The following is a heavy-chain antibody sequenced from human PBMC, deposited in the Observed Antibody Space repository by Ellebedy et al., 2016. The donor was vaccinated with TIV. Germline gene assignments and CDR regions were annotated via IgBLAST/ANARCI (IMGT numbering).Heavy chain of an antibody. Sequence: GESLKISXAASGFTFSSYSMNWVRQAPGKGLEWVSSISSSSSYIYYADSVKGRFTISRDNAKNSLYLQMNSLRAEDTAVYYCARDLLGYYYYGMDVWGQGTTVTVSS. CDR3: ARDLLGYYYYGMDV. D-gene: IGHD7-27*01. V-gene: IGHV3-21*01. CDR1: GFTFSSYS. J-gene: IGHJ6*02. CDR2: ISSSSSYI.